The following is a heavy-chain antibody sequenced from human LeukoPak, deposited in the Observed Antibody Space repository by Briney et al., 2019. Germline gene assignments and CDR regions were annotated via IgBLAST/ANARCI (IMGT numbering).Heavy chain of an antibody. D-gene: IGHD3-10*01. J-gene: IGHJ6*04. CDR2: IYPGDSDT. CDR1: GYRFTSYW. CDR3: ARHYYYYGSGSYYYGMDV. V-gene: IGHV5-51*01. Sequence: GESLKISGKGSGYRFTSYWIGWAGQMPGKGLEGMGIIYPGDSDTRYSPSSQGQVTISADKSISTAYLQWSSLKASDTAMYYCARHYYYYGSGSYYYGMDVWGKGTTVTVSS.